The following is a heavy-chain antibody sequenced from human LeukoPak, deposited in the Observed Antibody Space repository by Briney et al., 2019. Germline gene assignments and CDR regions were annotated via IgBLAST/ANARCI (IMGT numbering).Heavy chain of an antibody. CDR3: ARDERLLSFLK. CDR1: GFTLSNYG. D-gene: IGHD3-3*01. CDR2: ITGSGGST. V-gene: IGHV3-23*01. Sequence: GGTLRLSCAASGFTLSNYGLSWVRQAPGKGLEWVSGITGSGGSTYYADSVKGRFTISRDNSKNTLYLQMNSLRAEDTAIYYCARDERLLSFLKWGQGTLVTVSS. J-gene: IGHJ4*02.